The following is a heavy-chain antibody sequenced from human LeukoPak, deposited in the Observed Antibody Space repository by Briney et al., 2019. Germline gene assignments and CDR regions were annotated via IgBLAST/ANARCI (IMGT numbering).Heavy chain of an antibody. CDR2: IYYSGST. D-gene: IGHD1-14*01. J-gene: IGHJ6*03. V-gene: IGHV4-59*11. CDR1: GGSISSHY. CDR3: ARGVTAIVGTTYYSYMDV. Sequence: PSETLSLTCTVSGGSISSHYWSWIRQPPGKGLEWIGYIYYSGSTNYNPSLKSRVTISVDTSKNQFSLKLSSVTAADTAVYYCARGVTAIVGTTYYSYMDVWGKGTTVTVPS.